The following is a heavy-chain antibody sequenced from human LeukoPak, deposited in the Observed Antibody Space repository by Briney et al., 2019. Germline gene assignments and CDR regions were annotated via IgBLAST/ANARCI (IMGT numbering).Heavy chain of an antibody. CDR3: ARQERGRWELHY. CDR1: GGSISSSSYY. J-gene: IGHJ4*02. D-gene: IGHD1-26*01. CDR2: IYYSGST. V-gene: IGHV4-39*01. Sequence: SETLSLTCTVSGGSISSSSYYWGWIRQPPGKGLEWIGSIYYSGSTYYSPSLKSRVTISVDTSKNQFSLKLSSVTAADTAVYYCARQERGRWELHYWGQGTLVTVSS.